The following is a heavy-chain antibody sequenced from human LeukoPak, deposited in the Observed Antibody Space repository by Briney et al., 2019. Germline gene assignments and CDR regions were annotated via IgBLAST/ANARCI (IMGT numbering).Heavy chain of an antibody. D-gene: IGHD5-24*01. CDR2: IYYSGST. CDR1: GGSVSSGSCY. J-gene: IGHJ4*02. Sequence: SETLSLTCTVSGGSVSSGSCYWSWIRQPPGKGLEWIGYIYYSGSTNYNPSLKSRVTISVDTSKNQFSLKLSSVTAADTAVYYCARGRRRDGYNFAYRGQGTLVTVSS. V-gene: IGHV4-61*01. CDR3: ARGRRRDGYNFAY.